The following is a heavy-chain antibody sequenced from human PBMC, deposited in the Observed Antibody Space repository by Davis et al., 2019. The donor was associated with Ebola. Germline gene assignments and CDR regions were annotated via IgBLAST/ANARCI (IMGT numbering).Heavy chain of an antibody. D-gene: IGHD6-19*01. CDR1: GFTFSSYG. V-gene: IGHV3-33*01. Sequence: GESLKISCAASGFTFSSYGMHWVRQAPGKGLEWVAVIWYDGSNKYYADSVKGRFTISRDNSKNTLYLQMNSLRAEDTAVYYCARGPSIAVAGTGFDYRGQGTLVTVSS. J-gene: IGHJ4*02. CDR2: IWYDGSNK. CDR3: ARGPSIAVAGTGFDY.